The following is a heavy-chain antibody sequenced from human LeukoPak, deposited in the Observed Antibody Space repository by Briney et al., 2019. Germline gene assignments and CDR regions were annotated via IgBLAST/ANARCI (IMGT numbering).Heavy chain of an antibody. Sequence: SETLSLTCTVSGGSISSSSYYWGWIRQPPGKGLEWIGSIYYSGSTYYNPSLKSRVTISVDTSKNQFSLKLSSVTAADTAVYYCARGRCSGCGYFDYWGQGTLVTVSS. CDR2: IYYSGST. CDR1: GGSISSSSYY. D-gene: IGHD6-19*01. V-gene: IGHV4-39*01. CDR3: ARGRCSGCGYFDY. J-gene: IGHJ4*02.